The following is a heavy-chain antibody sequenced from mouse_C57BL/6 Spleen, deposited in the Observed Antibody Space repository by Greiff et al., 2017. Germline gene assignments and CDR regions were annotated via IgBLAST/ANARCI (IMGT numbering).Heavy chain of an antibody. CDR3: ARRGLTCTRDFDY. Sequence: QVQLQQPGAELVRPGSSVKLSCKASGYTFTSYWMHWVKQRPIQGLEWIGNIDPSDSETNYNQKFKDKATLTVDKSSSTAYMQLSSLTSEDSAVXYCARRGLTCTRDFDYWGQGTTLTVSS. V-gene: IGHV1-52*01. D-gene: IGHD3-1*01. CDR2: IDPSDSET. J-gene: IGHJ2*01. CDR1: GYTFTSYW.